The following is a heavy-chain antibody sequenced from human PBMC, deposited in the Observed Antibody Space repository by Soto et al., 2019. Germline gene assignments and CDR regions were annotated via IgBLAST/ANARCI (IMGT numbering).Heavy chain of an antibody. CDR3: ARVLAGERFDY. D-gene: IGHD1-1*01. CDR2: IYHSGST. CDR1: GYSRSSVYY. Sequence: ETRSLTCSFSGYSRSSVYYWVLIRQPPGKGLEWIGSIYHSGSTYYNPSLKSRVTISVDTSKNQFSLKLSSVTAADTAVYYCARVLAGERFDYWGQGTLVTVSS. V-gene: IGHV4-38-2*02. J-gene: IGHJ4*02.